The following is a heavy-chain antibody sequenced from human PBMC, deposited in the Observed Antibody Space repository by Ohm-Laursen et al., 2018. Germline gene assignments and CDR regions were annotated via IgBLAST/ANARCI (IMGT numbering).Heavy chain of an antibody. J-gene: IGHJ4*02. D-gene: IGHD6-13*01. CDR2: IYYSGST. V-gene: IGHV4-61*01. Sequence: GTLSLTCAVSGGSVSSGSYYWSWVRQPPGKGLEWIGYIYYSGSTNYNPSLKSRVTILVDTSKNQFSLKLSSVTAADTAVYYCASGYSSSWSLDYWGQGTLVTVPS. CDR3: ASGYSSSWSLDY. CDR1: GGSVSSGSYY.